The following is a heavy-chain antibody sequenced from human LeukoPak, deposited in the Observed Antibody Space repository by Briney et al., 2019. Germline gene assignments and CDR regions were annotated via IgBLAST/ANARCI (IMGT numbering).Heavy chain of an antibody. CDR1: GFTFSSYG. V-gene: IGHV3-30*03. CDR3: ATLTDTNWFDP. CDR2: ISYDGSNK. Sequence: GGSLRLSCAASGFTFSSYGMHWVRQAPGKGLEWVAIISYDGSNKYYADSVKGRFTISRDNSKNTLYLQMNSLRADDTAVYYCATLTDTNWFDPWGQGTLVTVSS. J-gene: IGHJ5*02.